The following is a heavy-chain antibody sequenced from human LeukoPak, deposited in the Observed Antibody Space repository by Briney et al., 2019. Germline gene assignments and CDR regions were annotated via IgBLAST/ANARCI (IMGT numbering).Heavy chain of an antibody. J-gene: IGHJ4*02. CDR1: GFTFSSYA. V-gene: IGHV3-23*01. D-gene: IGHD1-26*01. Sequence: GGSLRLSCAASGFTFSSYAMSWVRQAPGKGVEWVSAISGSGGSTYYADSVKGRFTISRDNPKNTLYLQMNSLRAEDTALYYCAKATGSYYDLGSDYWGQGTLVTVSS. CDR2: ISGSGGST. CDR3: AKATGSYYDLGSDY.